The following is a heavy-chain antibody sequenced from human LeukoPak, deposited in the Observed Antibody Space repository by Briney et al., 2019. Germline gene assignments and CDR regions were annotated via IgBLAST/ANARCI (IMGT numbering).Heavy chain of an antibody. CDR3: AGGRSSYYYGY. CDR2: ISGSGGST. V-gene: IGHV3-23*01. Sequence: GGSLRLSCAASGFTFSSYAMSWVRQAPGKGLEWVSAISGSGGSTYYADSVKGRFTISRDNSKNTLYLQMNSLRAEDTAVYYCAGGRSSYYYGYCGQGTLVTVSS. D-gene: IGHD3-22*01. CDR1: GFTFSSYA. J-gene: IGHJ4*02.